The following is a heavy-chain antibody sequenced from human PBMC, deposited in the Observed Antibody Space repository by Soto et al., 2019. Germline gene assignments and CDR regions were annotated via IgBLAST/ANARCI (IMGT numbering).Heavy chain of an antibody. CDR3: ARDLGYCRSGTCYREWFDP. V-gene: IGHV1-18*01. CDR2: VSGDNGHT. D-gene: IGHD2-15*01. Sequence: QVQLVQSGAEVKKPGASVKVSCKASGYTFTTHGISWVRQAPGQGLEWMGWVSGDNGHTNYAQSLQGTVTMTTGTSTNTSYMELMSLRSDDTAVYYCARDLGYCRSGTCYREWFDPWGQGTLVTVSS. CDR1: GYTFTTHG. J-gene: IGHJ5*02.